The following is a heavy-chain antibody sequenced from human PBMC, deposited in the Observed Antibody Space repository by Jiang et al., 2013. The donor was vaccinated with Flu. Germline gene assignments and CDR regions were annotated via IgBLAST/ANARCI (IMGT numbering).Heavy chain of an antibody. Sequence: GGGLVQPGGSLRLSCAASGFTFSSYAMSWVRQAPGKGLEWVSAISGSGGSTYYADSVKGRFTISRDNSKNTLYLQMNSLRAEDTAVYYCAKGRSGYYDFWSGSTPESDAFDIWGQGTMVTVSS. CDR1: GFTFSSYA. CDR3: AKGRSGYYDFWSGSTPESDAFDI. CDR2: ISGSGGST. V-gene: IGHV3-23*01. D-gene: IGHD3-3*01. J-gene: IGHJ3*02.